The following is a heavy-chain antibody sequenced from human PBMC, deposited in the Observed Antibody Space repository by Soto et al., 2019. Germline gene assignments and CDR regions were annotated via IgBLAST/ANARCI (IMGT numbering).Heavy chain of an antibody. V-gene: IGHV1-3*01. CDR2: INAGNGNT. D-gene: IGHD3-3*01. CDR1: GYTFTSYA. J-gene: IGHJ6*02. CDR3: AIGSSSSVFWDRRYYYYGMDV. Sequence: ASVKVSCKASGYTFTSYAMHWVRQAPGQRLEWMGWINAGNGNTKYSQKFQGRVTITRDTSASTAYMELSSLRSEDTAVYYCAIGSSSSVFWDRRYYYYGMDVSGQATTVTVSS.